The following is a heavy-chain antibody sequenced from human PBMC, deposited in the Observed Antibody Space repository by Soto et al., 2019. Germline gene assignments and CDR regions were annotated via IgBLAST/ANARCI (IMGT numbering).Heavy chain of an antibody. J-gene: IGHJ4*02. D-gene: IGHD2-15*01. Sequence: PSETLSLTCAVYDVSFSGYYWSWIRQPPGKGLEWIGEINHSGSTNYNPSLKSRVTISVDTSKNQFSLKLSSVTAADTAVYYCASRGTTSDCSGGSCYARGFDYWGQGTLVTVSS. CDR2: INHSGST. CDR3: ASRGTTSDCSGGSCYARGFDY. V-gene: IGHV4-34*01. CDR1: DVSFSGYY.